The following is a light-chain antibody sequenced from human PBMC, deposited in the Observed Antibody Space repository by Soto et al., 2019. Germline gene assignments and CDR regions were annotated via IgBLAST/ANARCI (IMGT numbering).Light chain of an antibody. CDR1: SSDVGGYNY. Sequence: QSALTQPASVSGSPGQSITISCTGTSSDVGGYNYASWYQQYPGKAPKLMIYDVDTRPSGVSNRFSGSKSGNTASLTISGLQADDEADYYCSSYTNSNTLVFGSGTKLTVL. V-gene: IGLV2-14*01. CDR2: DVD. CDR3: SSYTNSNTLV. J-gene: IGLJ1*01.